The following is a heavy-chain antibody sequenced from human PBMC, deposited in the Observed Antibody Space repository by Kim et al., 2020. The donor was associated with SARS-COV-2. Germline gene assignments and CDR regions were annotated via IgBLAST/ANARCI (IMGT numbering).Heavy chain of an antibody. CDR2: IYTSGST. CDR3: AREGSDYVWGSYRSDYYYGMDV. CDR1: GGSISSGSYY. D-gene: IGHD3-16*02. V-gene: IGHV4-61*02. J-gene: IGHJ6*02. Sequence: SETLSLICTVSGGSISSGSYYWSWIRQPAGKGLEWIGRIYTSGSTNYNPSLKSRVTISVDTSKNQFSLKLSSVTAADTAVYYCAREGSDYVWGSYRSDYYYGMDVWGQGTTVTVSS.